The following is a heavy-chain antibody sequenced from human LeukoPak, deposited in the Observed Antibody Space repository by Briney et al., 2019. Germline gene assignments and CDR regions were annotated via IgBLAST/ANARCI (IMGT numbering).Heavy chain of an antibody. J-gene: IGHJ4*02. CDR3: ARSPTSWYFDY. CDR1: GFTFSGSG. V-gene: IGHV3-30*02. Sequence: PGGSLRPSCAASGFTFSGSGMHWVRQAPGKGLEWVAFIRYHGSDKFYADSVKGRFTISRDNSKNTLYLQMNSLRPEDTSVYYCARSPTSWYFDYWGQGTLVTVSS. D-gene: IGHD2-2*01. CDR2: IRYHGSDK.